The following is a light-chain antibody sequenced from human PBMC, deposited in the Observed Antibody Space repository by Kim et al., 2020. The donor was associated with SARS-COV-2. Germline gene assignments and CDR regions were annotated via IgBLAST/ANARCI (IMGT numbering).Light chain of an antibody. V-gene: IGKV3-11*01. Sequence: PRERATLSCRASQNSDTYCAWYQQRPSQGPGPRVYDAGTWGRGAPVRYSCSGSGTDFAFTLSSIEPEDFALYYCQQRQSWSPAVTFGQGTKVDIK. CDR1: QNSDTY. CDR3: QQRQSWSPAVT. J-gene: IGKJ1*01. CDR2: DAG.